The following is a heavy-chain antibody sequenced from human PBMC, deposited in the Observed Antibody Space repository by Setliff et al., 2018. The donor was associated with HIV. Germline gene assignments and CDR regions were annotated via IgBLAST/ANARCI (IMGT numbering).Heavy chain of an antibody. J-gene: IGHJ3*02. Sequence: GSLRLSCSASGFLFSRYAMSWVRQAPGKGLEWVSVISGSGGSTSYADSVKGRFTMSRDNSKNTVFLQMNSLRAEDTAVYYCAKDLDIVVVPAAPDAFDIWGQGTMVTVSS. D-gene: IGHD2-2*03. CDR1: GFLFSRYA. V-gene: IGHV3-23*01. CDR3: AKDLDIVVVPAAPDAFDI. CDR2: ISGSGGST.